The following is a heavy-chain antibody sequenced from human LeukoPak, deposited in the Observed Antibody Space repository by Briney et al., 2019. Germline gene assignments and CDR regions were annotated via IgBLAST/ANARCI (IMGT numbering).Heavy chain of an antibody. Sequence: GGSLRLSCAASGFTFSSYSMNWVRQAPGKGLEWVSSISSSSSYIYYADSVKGRFTISRDNAKNSLYLQMNSLRAEDTAVYYCARDGSDTAMVITGFGYYYYYMDVWSKGTTVTVSS. J-gene: IGHJ6*03. CDR1: GFTFSSYS. CDR2: ISSSSSYI. D-gene: IGHD5-18*01. V-gene: IGHV3-21*01. CDR3: ARDGSDTAMVITGFGYYYYYMDV.